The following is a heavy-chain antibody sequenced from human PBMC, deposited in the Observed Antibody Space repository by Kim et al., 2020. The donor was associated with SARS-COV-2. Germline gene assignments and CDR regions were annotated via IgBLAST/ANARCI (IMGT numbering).Heavy chain of an antibody. Sequence: GGSLRLSCAASGFTFSSYGMHWVRQAPGKGLEWVAVIWYDGSNKYYADSVKGRFTISRDNSKNTLYLQMNSLRAEDTAVYYCARVLGSSSWYVLYYYYYSMDVWGQGTTVTVSS. CDR2: IWYDGSNK. CDR3: ARVLGSSSWYVLYYYYYSMDV. J-gene: IGHJ6*02. D-gene: IGHD6-13*01. V-gene: IGHV3-33*08. CDR1: GFTFSSYG.